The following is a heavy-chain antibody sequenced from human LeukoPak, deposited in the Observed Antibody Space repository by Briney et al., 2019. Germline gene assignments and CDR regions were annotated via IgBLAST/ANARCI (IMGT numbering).Heavy chain of an antibody. D-gene: IGHD3-22*01. V-gene: IGHV3-23*01. J-gene: IGHJ4*02. CDR1: GFTFSSYA. CDR3: AKDWDYYDSSGYYYPNDY. CDR2: ISGSGGST. Sequence: GGSLRLSCAASGFTFSSYAMSWVRQAPGKGLEWVSAISGSGGSTYYADSVKGRFTISRDNSKNTLYLQMNSLRAEDMAVYYCAKDWDYYDSSGYYYPNDYWGQGTLVTVSS.